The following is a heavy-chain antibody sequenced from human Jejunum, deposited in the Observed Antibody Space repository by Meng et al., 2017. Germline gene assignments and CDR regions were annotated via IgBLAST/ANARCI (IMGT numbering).Heavy chain of an antibody. D-gene: IGHD1-1*01. CDR2: IYYSGST. CDR3: ARVNWTSSYWYFDL. V-gene: IGHV4-31*01. CDR1: GASMGSGNYY. J-gene: IGHJ2*01. Sequence: HLQESGPGLVKPSQTLSLPCTVSGASMGSGNYYWTWIRQHPGKGLEWIGYIYYSGSTYYNPSLQSLVTISIDMSENQFSLKLTSVTAADTAVYYCARVNWTSSYWYFDLWGRGTLVTVSS.